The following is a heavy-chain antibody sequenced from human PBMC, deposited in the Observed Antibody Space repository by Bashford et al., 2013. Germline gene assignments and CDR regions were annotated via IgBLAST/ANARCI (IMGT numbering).Heavy chain of an antibody. CDR2: IYTSGST. J-gene: IGHJ3*02. CDR3: ATTFSGWPNDAFDI. CDR1: GGSINNYF. Sequence: SETLSLTCTVSGGSINNYFWSWIRQPAGKGLEWIGRIYTSGSTNYNPSLKSRVTMSVDTSKNQFSLKLSSVTAADTAVYYCATTFSGWPNDAFDIVGQGTMVTVSS. D-gene: IGHD6-19*01. V-gene: IGHV4-4*07.